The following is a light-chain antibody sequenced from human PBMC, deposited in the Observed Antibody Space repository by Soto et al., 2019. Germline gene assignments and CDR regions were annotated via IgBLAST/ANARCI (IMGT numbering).Light chain of an antibody. J-gene: IGKJ1*01. Sequence: EIVLTQSPGTLSLSPGERATLSCRASQSVSRSYLAWYQQKPGQAPRLLIYGASSRATGIPDRFSGSGSGTDFTLPISRLEPEDFVVYYCQQYGSSPPTFGQGTKGEI. CDR1: QSVSRSY. CDR2: GAS. V-gene: IGKV3-20*01. CDR3: QQYGSSPPT.